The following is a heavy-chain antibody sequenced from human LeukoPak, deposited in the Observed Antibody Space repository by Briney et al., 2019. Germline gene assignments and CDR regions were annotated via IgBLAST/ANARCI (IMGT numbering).Heavy chain of an antibody. CDR1: GYSFTSYW. CDR2: IYPGDSDT. D-gene: IGHD6-13*01. J-gene: IGHJ3*02. CDR3: ASRTYSSTGGDAFDI. Sequence: RASVKVSCKGSGYSFTSYWIGWVRQMPGKGLEWMGIIYPGDSDTRYSPSFQGQVTISADKSISTAYLQWSSLKASDTAMYYCASRTYSSTGGDAFDIWGQGTMVTVSS. V-gene: IGHV5-51*01.